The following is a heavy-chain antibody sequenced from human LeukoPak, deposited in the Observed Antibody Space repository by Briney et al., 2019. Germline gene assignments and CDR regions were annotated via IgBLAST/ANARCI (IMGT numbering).Heavy chain of an antibody. V-gene: IGHV4-39*01. Sequence: PSETLSLTCTVSGGSIGSSSYYWGWIRQPPGTGLEWLGSIYYSGSTYYNPSLKSRVTISVDTSKNQFSLKLSSVTAADTAVYYCARLDMGYSSSSGAHPYDSSGYYYFDYWGQGALVTVSS. J-gene: IGHJ4*02. CDR1: GGSIGSSSYY. D-gene: IGHD3-22*01. CDR2: IYYSGST. CDR3: ARLDMGYSSSSGAHPYDSSGYYYFDY.